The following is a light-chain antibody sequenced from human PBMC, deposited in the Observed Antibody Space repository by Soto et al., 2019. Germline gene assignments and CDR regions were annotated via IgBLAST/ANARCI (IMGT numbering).Light chain of an antibody. CDR2: DAS. V-gene: IGKV1-33*01. CDR3: QQYENFPIT. CDR1: QSISSY. Sequence: DIQMTQSPSSLSASVGDRVTITCRASQSISSYLNWYQQKPGKAPKLLIYDASNRDTGVPTRFSGSGSGTDFLFTISSLQPEDFATYYCQQYENFPITFGQGTRLEIK. J-gene: IGKJ5*01.